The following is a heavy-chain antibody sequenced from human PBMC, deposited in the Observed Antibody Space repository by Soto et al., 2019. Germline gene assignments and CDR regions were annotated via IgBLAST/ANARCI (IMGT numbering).Heavy chain of an antibody. CDR3: AHRRTNFGVVEPYDY. CDR1: GFSLSTGGLG. D-gene: IGHD3-3*01. J-gene: IGHJ4*02. V-gene: IGHV2-5*02. CDR2: IYWDDDK. Sequence: QITLKESGPTLVKPTQTLTLTCIFSGFSLSTGGLGVGWIRQPPGKALEWLALIYWDDDKRYNPSLKSRLTTXXNXSXXQVFLTMTNMDPVDTATYYCAHRRTNFGVVEPYDYWGQGTLVTVSS.